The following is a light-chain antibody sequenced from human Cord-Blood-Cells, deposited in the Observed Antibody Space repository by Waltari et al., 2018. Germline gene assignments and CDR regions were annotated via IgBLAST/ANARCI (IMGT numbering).Light chain of an antibody. V-gene: IGLV1-44*01. CDR3: AAWDDSLNGPYV. CDR2: SNN. J-gene: IGLJ1*01. CDR1: SSNIGSNT. Sequence: QSVLTQPPSASGTPGQRVTISCSGSSSNIGSNTVNWYQQLPGTAPKLLIYSNNQRRSGVPDRFSGYKSGTSASLAISGLQSEDEADYYCAAWDDSLNGPYVFGTGTKVTVL.